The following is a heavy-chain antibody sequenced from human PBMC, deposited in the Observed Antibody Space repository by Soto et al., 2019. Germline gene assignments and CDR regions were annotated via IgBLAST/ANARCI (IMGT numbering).Heavy chain of an antibody. CDR1: GGSFSGSY. CDR3: ARYRAVNGAFDY. Sequence: QVQLQQWGAGLLKPSETLSLTCGVSGGSFSGSYWNWIRQPPGKGLEWIGEINLTGSASYSPSLRSRVTITIDTSRNQFSLNVASVSGADTAVYYCARYRAVNGAFDYWGQGSLVTVSP. V-gene: IGHV4-34*01. CDR2: INLTGSA. D-gene: IGHD7-27*01. J-gene: IGHJ4*02.